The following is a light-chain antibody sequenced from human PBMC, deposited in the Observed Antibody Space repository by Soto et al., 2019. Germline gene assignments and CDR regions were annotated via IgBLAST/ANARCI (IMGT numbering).Light chain of an antibody. V-gene: IGKV3-11*01. J-gene: IGKJ4*01. CDR3: QQRSNWPLT. CDR2: DAS. CDR1: QSVSSY. Sequence: ETVLTQSPATLSLSPGERATLSCRASQSVSSYLAWYQQKPGQAPRLLIYDASNRATGIPARFSGSGSGTDFTLTISSLEPADFAVYYCQQRSNWPLTFGGGTKGDIK.